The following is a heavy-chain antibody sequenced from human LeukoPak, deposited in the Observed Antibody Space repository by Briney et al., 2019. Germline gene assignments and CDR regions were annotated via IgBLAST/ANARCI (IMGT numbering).Heavy chain of an antibody. CDR3: ARIPTYYYDSSGYYLNGDYFDY. V-gene: IGHV1-18*01. D-gene: IGHD3-22*01. Sequence: ASVKVSCKASGYTFTSYGISWVRQAPGQGLEWMGWISAYNGDTNYAQKLQGRVTMTTDTSTSTAYMELRSLRSDDTAVYYCARIPTYYYDSSGYYLNGDYFDYWGQGTLATVSS. J-gene: IGHJ4*02. CDR1: GYTFTSYG. CDR2: ISAYNGDT.